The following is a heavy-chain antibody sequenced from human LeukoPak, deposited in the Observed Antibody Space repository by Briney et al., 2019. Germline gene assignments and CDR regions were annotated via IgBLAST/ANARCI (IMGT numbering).Heavy chain of an antibody. CDR1: GFTFSSYW. V-gene: IGHV3-74*01. J-gene: IGHJ4*02. CDR3: AKPPRGDYRYTFDY. CDR2: INSDGSST. Sequence: PGGSLRLSCAASGFTFSSYWMHWVRQAPGKGLVWVSRINSDGSSTSYADSVKGRFTISRDNSKNTLYLQMNSLRAEDTAIYYCAKPPRGDYRYTFDYWGQGTLVTVSS. D-gene: IGHD4-17*01.